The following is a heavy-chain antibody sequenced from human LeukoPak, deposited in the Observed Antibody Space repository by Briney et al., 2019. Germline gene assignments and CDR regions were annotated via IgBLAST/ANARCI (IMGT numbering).Heavy chain of an antibody. CDR2: IYYSGTT. CDR1: GYSISSGYY. V-gene: IGHV4-61*01. J-gene: IGHJ3*02. CDR3: AKSNGYGLVDI. Sequence: NPSETLSLTCTVSGYSISSGYYWGWIRQPQGKELEWIGYIYYSGTTNYKPSLNSRVTISLDASKKQLSLTLNSVTAADTAVYYCAKSNGYGLVDIWGQGTMVTVSS. D-gene: IGHD3-10*01.